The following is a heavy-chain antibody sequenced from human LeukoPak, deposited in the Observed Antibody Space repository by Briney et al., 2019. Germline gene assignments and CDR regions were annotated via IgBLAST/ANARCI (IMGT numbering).Heavy chain of an antibody. CDR3: ARVPYYYILTGYQSDY. Sequence: PGGPLRLSCAASGFTFSSYSMSWVRQAPGKGLEWVSSISSSSSNIYYAYSVKGRFTISRDNANNSLYLQMNSLRAEDTAVYYCARVPYYYILTGYQSDYWGPGALVTVSS. D-gene: IGHD3-9*01. V-gene: IGHV3-21*01. CDR1: GFTFSSYS. J-gene: IGHJ4*02. CDR2: ISSSSSNI.